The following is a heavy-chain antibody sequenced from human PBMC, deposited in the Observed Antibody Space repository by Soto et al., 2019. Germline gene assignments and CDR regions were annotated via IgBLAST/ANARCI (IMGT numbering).Heavy chain of an antibody. D-gene: IGHD2-21*02. CDR3: AGSIVVVTALDY. CDR1: GYTFTSYA. CDR2: INAGNGNT. V-gene: IGHV1-3*05. J-gene: IGHJ4*02. Sequence: QVQLVQSGAEEKKPGASVKVSCKASGYTFTSYAMHWVRQAPGQRLEWTGWINAGNGNTKSSQKFQGRVTITRDTSASTAYVELSSLRSEDTAVYYCAGSIVVVTALDYWGQGTLVTVSS.